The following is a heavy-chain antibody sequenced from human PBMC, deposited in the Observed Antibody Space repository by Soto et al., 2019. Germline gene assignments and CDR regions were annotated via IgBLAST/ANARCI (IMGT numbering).Heavy chain of an antibody. V-gene: IGHV1-69*13. D-gene: IGHD2-2*01. CDR1: GGTFSSYA. J-gene: IGHJ6*02. CDR2: IIPIFGTA. CDR3: ARDSPGCSSTSCYDSYYYYGMDV. Sequence: ASVKVSCKASGGTFSSYAISWVRQAPGQGLEWMGGIIPIFGTANYAQKFQGRVTITADESTSTAYMELSSLRSEDTAVYYCARDSPGCSSTSCYDSYYYYGMDVWGQGTTVTVSS.